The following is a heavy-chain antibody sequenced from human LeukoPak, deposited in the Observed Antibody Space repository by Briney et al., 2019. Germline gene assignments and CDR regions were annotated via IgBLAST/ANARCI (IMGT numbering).Heavy chain of an antibody. CDR2: ISASGP. V-gene: IGHV3-23*01. D-gene: IGHD4-23*01. CDR1: GFTFSRLA. Sequence: GGSLRLSCAASGFTFSRLAMTWVRQAPGKGLEWVSTISASGPYYADAVRGRFTISRDNSRNTLSLQMDSLRAEDTAVYYCVQAGYGGNSEYFFHYWGQGTLVTVSS. CDR3: VQAGYGGNSEYFFHY. J-gene: IGHJ4*02.